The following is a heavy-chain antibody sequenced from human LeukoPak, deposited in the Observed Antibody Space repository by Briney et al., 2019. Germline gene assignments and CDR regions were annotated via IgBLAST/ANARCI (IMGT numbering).Heavy chain of an antibody. J-gene: IGHJ4*02. Sequence: GGSLRLSCAASGFTFSNYAMMWVRQAPGKRLEWVSSITGSGDGTYYADSVGGRFTISRDNSENTLYLQLNSLRADDTAVYFCVKGFVHPTYYFDYWGQGTLVTVSS. CDR2: ITGSGDGT. D-gene: IGHD3-10*01. CDR1: GFTFSNYA. CDR3: VKGFVHPTYYFDY. V-gene: IGHV3-23*01.